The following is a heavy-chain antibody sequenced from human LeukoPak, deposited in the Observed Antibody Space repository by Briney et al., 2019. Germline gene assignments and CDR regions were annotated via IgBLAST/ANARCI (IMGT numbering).Heavy chain of an antibody. J-gene: IGHJ4*02. V-gene: IGHV4-61*02. D-gene: IGHD5-24*01. CDR1: GGSISSGSYY. Sequence: PSGTLSLTCTVSGGSISSGSYYWSWIRQPAGKGLEWIGRIYTSGSTNYNPSLKSRVTISVDTSKNQFSLKLSSVTAADTAVYYCAGGVRDGYNPRWGQGTLVTVSS. CDR3: AGGVRDGYNPR. CDR2: IYTSGST.